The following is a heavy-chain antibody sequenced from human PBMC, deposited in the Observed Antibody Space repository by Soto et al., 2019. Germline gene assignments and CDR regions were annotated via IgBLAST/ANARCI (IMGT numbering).Heavy chain of an antibody. Sequence: GGSLRLSCAASGFTVSSNYMSWVRQAPGKGLEWVSVIYSGGSTYYADSVRGRFTISRDNSKNTLYLQMKSLRAEDTAVYYCGRDPPGTRHGMDVWGQGTTVTVSS. J-gene: IGHJ6*02. CDR2: IYSGGST. V-gene: IGHV3-53*01. D-gene: IGHD1-1*01. CDR1: GFTVSSNY. CDR3: GRDPPGTRHGMDV.